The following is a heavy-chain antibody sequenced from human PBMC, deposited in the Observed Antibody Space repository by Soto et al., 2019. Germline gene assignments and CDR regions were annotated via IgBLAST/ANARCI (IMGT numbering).Heavy chain of an antibody. J-gene: IGHJ4*02. CDR2: IYYSGTT. CDR1: GDSISSGGYY. D-gene: IGHD3-22*01. CDR3: ASTYYTGSSGPFDY. Sequence: SETLSLTCTVSGDSISSGGYYWSWIRQHPAKGLEWIGYIYYSGTTYYNPSLESRVTISADTSENQFSLKVNSVTVADTAVYYCASTYYTGSSGPFDYWGQGALVT. V-gene: IGHV4-31*03.